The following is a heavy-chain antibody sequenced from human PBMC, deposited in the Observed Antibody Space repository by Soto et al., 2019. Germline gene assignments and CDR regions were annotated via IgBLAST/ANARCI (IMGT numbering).Heavy chain of an antibody. CDR2: IKSKTDGGTT. CDR3: TTGQQLWF. Sequence: GGSLRLSCAASIFTFSRYGMHWVRQAPGKGLECVGRIKSKTDGGTTDYAAPVKGRFTISRDDSKNTLYLQMNSLKTEYTAIYYCTTGQQLWFWGLGALVTVSS. D-gene: IGHD6-13*01. J-gene: IGHJ4*02. V-gene: IGHV3-15*01. CDR1: IFTFSRYG.